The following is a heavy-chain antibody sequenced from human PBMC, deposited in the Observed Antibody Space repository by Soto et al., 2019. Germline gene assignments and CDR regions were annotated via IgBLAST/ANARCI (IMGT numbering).Heavy chain of an antibody. CDR1: GYTFTGYY. CDR3: AGSRYDYDFWSVYYGMDV. Sequence: QVQLVQSGAEVKKPGASVKVSCKASGYTFTGYYMHWVRQAPGQGLEWMGWINPNSGGTNYAQKFKGRVPMTRDTSISTAYMELSRLRSDDTAVYYCAGSRYDYDFWSVYYGMDVWGQGTTVTVSS. D-gene: IGHD3-3*01. V-gene: IGHV1-2*02. CDR2: INPNSGGT. J-gene: IGHJ6*02.